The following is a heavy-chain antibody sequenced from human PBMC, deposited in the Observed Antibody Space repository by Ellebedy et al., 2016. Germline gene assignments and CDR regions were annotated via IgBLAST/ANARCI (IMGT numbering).Heavy chain of an antibody. V-gene: IGHV5-51*01. CDR3: AKVKDLNWNDRQGTTGHFDY. D-gene: IGHD1-20*01. CDR1: GYSFTSYW. Sequence: GGSLRLSCKGSGYSFTSYWIGWVRQMPGKGLEWMGIIYPGDSDTRYSPSFQGQVTISADKSISTAYLQWSSLKPSDSAMYYCAKVKDLNWNDRQGTTGHFDYWGQGTLVTVSS. CDR2: IYPGDSDT. J-gene: IGHJ4*02.